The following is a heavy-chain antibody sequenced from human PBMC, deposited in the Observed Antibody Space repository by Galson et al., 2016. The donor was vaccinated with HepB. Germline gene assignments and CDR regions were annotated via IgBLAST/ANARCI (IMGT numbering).Heavy chain of an antibody. J-gene: IGHJ5*02. V-gene: IGHV2-5*02. CDR2: IYWDDDK. Sequence: PALVKPTQTLTLACTFSGFSLTTTGVGVGWIRQPPGKALEWLALIYWDDDKRYSPSLKSRVTITKDTSKNQVVLRMTNMDPADTATYYCVVPQAGGFDPWGRGTLVTVSS. CDR3: VVPQAGGFDP. CDR1: GFSLTTTGVG. D-gene: IGHD3-10*01.